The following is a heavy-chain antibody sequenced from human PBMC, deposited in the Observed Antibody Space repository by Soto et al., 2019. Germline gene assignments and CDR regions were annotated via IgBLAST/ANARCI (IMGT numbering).Heavy chain of an antibody. CDR3: AKAPGIVLMVYAVYNWFDP. J-gene: IGHJ5*02. D-gene: IGHD2-8*01. Sequence: GGSLRLSCAASGFTFSSCAMSWVRQAPGKGLEWVSAISGSGGSTYYADSVKGRFTISRDNSKNTLYLQMNSLRAEDTAVYYCAKAPGIVLMVYAVYNWFDPWGQGTLVTVSS. V-gene: IGHV3-23*01. CDR2: ISGSGGST. CDR1: GFTFSSCA.